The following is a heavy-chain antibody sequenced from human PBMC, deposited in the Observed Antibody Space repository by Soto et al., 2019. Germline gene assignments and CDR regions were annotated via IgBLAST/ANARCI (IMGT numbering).Heavy chain of an antibody. CDR1: GYIFIHYY. CDR3: ARSLLQGDF. Sequence: QVQLVQSGAEVKKPGASVKVSCKASGYIFIHYYIHWVRQAPGQGLEWMAIINTTGGSTNYAQKYQGRVPVTSDTSTSTVSMELNSLGSDDTAVYFCARSLLQGDFWGQGTLVTVSS. J-gene: IGHJ4*02. V-gene: IGHV1-46*01. CDR2: INTTGGST. D-gene: IGHD2-21*01.